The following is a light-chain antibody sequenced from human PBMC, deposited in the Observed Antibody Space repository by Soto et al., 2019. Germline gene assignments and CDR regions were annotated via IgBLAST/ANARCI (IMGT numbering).Light chain of an antibody. J-gene: IGKJ2*01. V-gene: IGKV1-5*01. CDR1: SSKW. CDR3: QHPTHFT. CDR2: DVS. Sequence: DIQMTQSPSTLAASVGDTVTMTCRSSSKWLAWYQKKPGKAPKLLIYDVSNLERGVPPRFSGSTSGAESTLTITGLQPDDLGTYSCQHPTHFTFGQGTKVDSK.